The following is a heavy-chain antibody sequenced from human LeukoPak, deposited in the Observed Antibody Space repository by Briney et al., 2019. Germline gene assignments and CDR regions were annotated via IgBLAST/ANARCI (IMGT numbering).Heavy chain of an antibody. Sequence: GGSLRLSCAASGFTFSGYWIHWVRQAPGKGLVWVSRINSDGSSTSYADSVKGRFTISRDNAKNTLYLQVNSLRAEDTAVYYCARGGFTGTSCPYFDSWGQGTLVTVSS. CDR3: ARGGFTGTSCPYFDS. D-gene: IGHD2-2*01. V-gene: IGHV3-74*01. CDR2: INSDGSST. J-gene: IGHJ4*02. CDR1: GFTFSGYW.